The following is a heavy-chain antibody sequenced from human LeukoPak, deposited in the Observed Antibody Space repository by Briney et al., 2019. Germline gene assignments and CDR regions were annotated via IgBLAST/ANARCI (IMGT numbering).Heavy chain of an antibody. CDR1: GFTLSNYW. J-gene: IGHJ4*02. CDR3: ARIGYSDPNFDY. CDR2: LRNKADRSTA. V-gene: IGHV3-72*01. D-gene: IGHD5-18*01. Sequence: SGGSLRLSCAASGFTLSNYWMSWVRQAPGKGLEWVGRLRNKADRSTAEYAASVKGRFTISRDDSGNSLYLQMNSLKTEDTAVYYCARIGYSDPNFDYWGQGTLVTVSS.